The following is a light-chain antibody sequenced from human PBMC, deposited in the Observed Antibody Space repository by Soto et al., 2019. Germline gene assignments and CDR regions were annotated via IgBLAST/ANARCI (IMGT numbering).Light chain of an antibody. Sequence: QSVLTQPPSASGTPGQRVTISCSGSNSNIGVYPVHWYQRLPGTAPKLLIYINNQRPSGVPDRFSGSRSDTSASLAITGLQAEDEADYYCQSFDNSLSGWVFGGGTKLTVL. V-gene: IGLV1-44*01. CDR1: NSNIGVYP. CDR2: INN. J-gene: IGLJ3*02. CDR3: QSFDNSLSGWV.